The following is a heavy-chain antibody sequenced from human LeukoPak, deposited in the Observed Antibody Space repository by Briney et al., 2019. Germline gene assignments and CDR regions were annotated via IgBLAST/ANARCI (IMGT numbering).Heavy chain of an antibody. J-gene: IGHJ4*02. D-gene: IGHD3-22*01. V-gene: IGHV4-34*01. CDR3: ARAVIQYYDSSGYYDY. Sequence: SETLSLTCAVYGGTFSGYYWSWIRQPPGKGLEWIGEINHSGSTSYNPSLKSRVTISVDTSKNQFSLKLSSVTAADTAVYYCARAVIQYYDSSGYYDYWGQGTLVTVSS. CDR1: GGTFSGYY. CDR2: INHSGST.